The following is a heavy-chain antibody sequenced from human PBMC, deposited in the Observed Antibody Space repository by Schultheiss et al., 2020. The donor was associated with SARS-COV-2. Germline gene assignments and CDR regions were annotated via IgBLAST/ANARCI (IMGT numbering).Heavy chain of an antibody. D-gene: IGHD3-22*01. CDR1: GFTFSSYA. J-gene: IGHJ4*02. Sequence: GGSLRLSCSASGFTFSSYAMSWVRQAPGKGLEWVSVIYSGGSTYYADSVKGRFTISRDNSKNTLYLQMNSLRAEDTAVYYCAKDTYYYDSSEAYWGQGTLVTVSS. CDR2: IYSGGST. CDR3: AKDTYYYDSSEAY. V-gene: IGHV3-23*03.